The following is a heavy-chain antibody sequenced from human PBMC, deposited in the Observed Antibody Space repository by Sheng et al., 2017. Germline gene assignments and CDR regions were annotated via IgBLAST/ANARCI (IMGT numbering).Heavy chain of an antibody. D-gene: IGHD6-13*01. CDR3: ARGEQLPEDWWFDP. CDR1: GGSFSGYY. V-gene: IGHV4-34*01. J-gene: IGHJ5*02. CDR2: INHSGST. Sequence: QVQLQQWGAGLLKPSETLSLTCAVYGGSFSGYYWSWIRQPPGKGLEWIGEINHSGSTNYNPSLKSRVTISVDTSKNQFSLKLSSVTAADTAVYYCARGEQLPEDWWFDPWGQGTLVTVSS.